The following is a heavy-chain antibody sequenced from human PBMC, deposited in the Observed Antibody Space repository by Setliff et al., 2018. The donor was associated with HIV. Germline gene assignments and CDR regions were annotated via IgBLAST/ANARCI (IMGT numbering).Heavy chain of an antibody. J-gene: IGHJ4*02. Sequence: KTSETLSLTCGVYGGSFSGYYWTWIRQPPGKGLEWIGEINHRGTTNSNPSLKRRVTISVDTSKNQFSLKLSSVTAADTAVYYCARDLPPGRYGSGSYYNEGVLDYWGQGTLVTVSS. CDR3: ARDLPPGRYGSGSYYNEGVLDY. CDR1: GGSFSGYY. D-gene: IGHD3-10*01. CDR2: INHRGTT. V-gene: IGHV4-34*01.